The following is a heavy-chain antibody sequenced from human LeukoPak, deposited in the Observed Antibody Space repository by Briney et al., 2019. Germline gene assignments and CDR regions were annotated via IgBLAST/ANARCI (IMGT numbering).Heavy chain of an antibody. V-gene: IGHV3-7*01. Sequence: PGGSLRLSCAASGFTFSSYWMSWVRQAPGKGLEWVANIKQDGSEKYYVDSVKGRLTISRDNAKNSLYLQMNSLRAEDTAVYYCARDYLGSSSGWYPRVYWGQGTLVTVSS. CDR1: GFTFSSYW. CDR3: ARDYLGSSSGWYPRVY. CDR2: IKQDGSEK. D-gene: IGHD6-19*01. J-gene: IGHJ4*02.